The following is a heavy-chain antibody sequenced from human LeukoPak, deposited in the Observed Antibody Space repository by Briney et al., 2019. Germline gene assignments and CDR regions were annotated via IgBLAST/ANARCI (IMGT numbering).Heavy chain of an antibody. J-gene: IGHJ6*02. V-gene: IGHV4-59*08. Sequence: SETLSLTCTVSGGSISSYYWSWIRQPPGKGLEWIGYIYYSGSTNYNPSLKSRVTISVDTSKSQFSLKLSSVTAADTAVYYCARWKGGYYSSMSGMDVWGQGTTVTVSS. CDR2: IYYSGST. D-gene: IGHD3-10*01. CDR3: ARWKGGYYSSMSGMDV. CDR1: GGSISSYY.